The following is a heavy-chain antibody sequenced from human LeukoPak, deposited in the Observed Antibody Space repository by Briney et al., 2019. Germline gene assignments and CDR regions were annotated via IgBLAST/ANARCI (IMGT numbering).Heavy chain of an antibody. CDR2: TYYKSKWYY. Sequence: SQTLSLTCAISGDSVSSNSAAWNWIRQSPSRGLEWLGRTYYKSKWYYDYAVSVSSRITVNPDTSKNQFSLQLNSVTPEDTAVYYCAREGLSGVTKSWFDPWGQGTLVTVSS. CDR1: GDSVSSNSAA. J-gene: IGHJ5*02. V-gene: IGHV6-1*01. D-gene: IGHD2-8*01. CDR3: AREGLSGVTKSWFDP.